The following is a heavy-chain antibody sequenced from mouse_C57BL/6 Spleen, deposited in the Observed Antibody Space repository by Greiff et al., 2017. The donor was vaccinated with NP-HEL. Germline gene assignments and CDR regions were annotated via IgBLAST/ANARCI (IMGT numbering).Heavy chain of an antibody. CDR3: TRRRNDYDYYAMDY. CDR1: GYTFTDYE. Sequence: VQLQQSGAELVRPGASVTLSCKASGYTFTDYEMHWVKQTPVHGLEWIGAIDPETGGTAYNQKFKGKAILTADKSSSTAYMELRSLTSEDYAVYYCTRRRNDYDYYAMDYWGQRTSVTVSS. V-gene: IGHV1-15*01. J-gene: IGHJ4*01. CDR2: IDPETGGT. D-gene: IGHD2-4*01.